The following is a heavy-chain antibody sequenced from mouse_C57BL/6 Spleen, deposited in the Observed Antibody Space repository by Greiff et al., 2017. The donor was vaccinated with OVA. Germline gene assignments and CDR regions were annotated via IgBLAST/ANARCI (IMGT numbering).Heavy chain of an antibody. Sequence: QVQLQQSGPELVKPGASVEISCKASGYAFSSSWMNWVKQRPGKGLEWIGRIYPGDGDTNYNGKFKGKATLTADKSSSTAYMQLSSLTSEDSAVYFCAREVYYGSRGYFDVWGTGTTVTVSS. CDR2: IYPGDGDT. V-gene: IGHV1-82*01. CDR1: GYAFSSSW. D-gene: IGHD1-1*01. J-gene: IGHJ1*03. CDR3: AREVYYGSRGYFDV.